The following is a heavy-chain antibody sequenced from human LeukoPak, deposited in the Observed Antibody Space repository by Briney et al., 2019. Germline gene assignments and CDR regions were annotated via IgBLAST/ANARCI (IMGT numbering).Heavy chain of an antibody. D-gene: IGHD2-2*01. CDR2: IIPIFGTA. V-gene: IGHV1-69*13. J-gene: IGHJ5*02. Sequence: SVKVSCKASGGTFSSYAISWVRQAPGQGLEWMGGIIPIFGTANYAQKFQGRVTITADESTSTVYMELSSLRSEDTAVYYCARLRNIVVVPAAINTPNWFDPWGQGTLVTVSS. CDR1: GGTFSSYA. CDR3: ARLRNIVVVPAAINTPNWFDP.